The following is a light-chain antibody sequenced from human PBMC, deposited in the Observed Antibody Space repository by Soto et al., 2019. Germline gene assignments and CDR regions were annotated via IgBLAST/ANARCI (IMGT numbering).Light chain of an antibody. CDR3: QQLSSYPLT. CDR1: QFISSY. J-gene: IGKJ4*01. V-gene: IGKV1-9*01. CDR2: GAS. Sequence: IRLTQSPSSLSASIGDRVTLSCRASQFISSYLAWYQLKPGKAPELLIFGASTVRSGVSSRFSGSGSGTDFTLTISSLQPEDSATYYCQQLSSYPLTFGGGTMVAIK.